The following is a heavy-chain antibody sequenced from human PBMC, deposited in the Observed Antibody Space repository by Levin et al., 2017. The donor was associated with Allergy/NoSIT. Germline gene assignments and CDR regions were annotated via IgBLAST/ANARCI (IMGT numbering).Heavy chain of an antibody. D-gene: IGHD2-15*01. CDR1: GDSITNFY. CDR2: IYTSGTT. J-gene: IGHJ4*02. V-gene: IGHV4-4*07. CDR3: ARGVVVGDMFLAY. Sequence: SETLSLTCTVSGDSITNFYWSWVRQPAGKGLEWIGRIYTSGTTNYNPSLKSRVSMSVDTSKNQLSLTLSSVTAADTAVYYCARGVVVGDMFLAYWGQGTLVTVSS.